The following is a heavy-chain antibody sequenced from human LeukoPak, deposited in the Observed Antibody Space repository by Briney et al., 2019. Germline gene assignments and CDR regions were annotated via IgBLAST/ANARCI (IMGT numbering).Heavy chain of an antibody. D-gene: IGHD3-10*01. J-gene: IGHJ5*02. V-gene: IGHV3-21*01. CDR1: GFTFRTYS. CDR2: ISGSNNYI. Sequence: GGSLRLSCAASGFTFRTYSVNCVRQAPGKGLEWVSSISGSNNYIYYADSVKGRFTISRDDAKNSLSLQINSLRAEDTAVYYCAKDHRSGSDWFDPWGQGTLVTVSS. CDR3: AKDHRSGSDWFDP.